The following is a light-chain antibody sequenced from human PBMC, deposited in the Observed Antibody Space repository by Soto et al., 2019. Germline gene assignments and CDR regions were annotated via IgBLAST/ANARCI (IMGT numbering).Light chain of an antibody. CDR1: QSVSSSY. J-gene: IGKJ2*01. CDR3: QQYGSSPPYT. CDR2: GAS. V-gene: IGKV3-20*01. Sequence: EIVLTQSPGTLSLSPGERATLSCRASQSVSSSYLAWYQQKPGQAPRLLIYGASSRATGIPDRFSGSGSVTDFTLTISRLEPEGFAVYYCQQYGSSPPYTFGQGTKLEIK.